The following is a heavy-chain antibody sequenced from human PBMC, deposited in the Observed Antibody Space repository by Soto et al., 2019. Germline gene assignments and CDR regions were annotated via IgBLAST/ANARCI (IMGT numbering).Heavy chain of an antibody. Sequence: ASVKVSCKASGYTFTSYDINWVRQATGQGLEWMGWMNPNSGNTGYAQKFQGRVTMTRNTSISTAYMELSRLRSDDTAVYYCATGGYSDYYAYYYYGMDVWGQGTTVTVSS. V-gene: IGHV1-8*01. CDR1: GYTFTSYD. CDR3: ATGGYSDYYAYYYYGMDV. J-gene: IGHJ6*02. CDR2: MNPNSGNT. D-gene: IGHD5-12*01.